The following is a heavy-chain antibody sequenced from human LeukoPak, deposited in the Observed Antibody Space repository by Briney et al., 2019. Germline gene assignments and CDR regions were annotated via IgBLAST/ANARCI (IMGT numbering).Heavy chain of an antibody. Sequence: ASVKVSCKASGYTFTAYYMHWVRQAPGQGLEWMGVIDPSSGTPTYAQKFQGRVTMTRDMSRSIGHMELSSLRSEDTAVYFCARDVGATVVFDIWGQGTFVTVSS. CDR1: GYTFTAYY. V-gene: IGHV1-46*01. J-gene: IGHJ3*02. CDR2: IDPSSGTP. CDR3: ARDVGATVVFDI. D-gene: IGHD1-26*01.